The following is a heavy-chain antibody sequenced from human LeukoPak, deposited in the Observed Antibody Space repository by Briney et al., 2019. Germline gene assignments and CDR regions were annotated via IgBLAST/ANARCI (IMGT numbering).Heavy chain of an antibody. J-gene: IGHJ5*02. CDR2: IYHSGSS. D-gene: IGHD3-22*01. CDR3: ARDRYYDSSGYLNWFDP. V-gene: IGHV4-4*02. Sequence: SGTLSLTCAVSGGSISSTNWWSWVRQPPGKGLEWIGEIYHSGSSNYNPSLKSRVTISVDKSKNQFSLKLSSVTAADTAVYYCARDRYYDSSGYLNWFDPWGQGTLVTVSS. CDR1: GGSISSTNW.